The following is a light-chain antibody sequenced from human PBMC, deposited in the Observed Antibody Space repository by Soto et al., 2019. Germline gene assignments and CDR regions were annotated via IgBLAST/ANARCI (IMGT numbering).Light chain of an antibody. CDR1: QSVSIN. CDR3: QQYNNWHPLT. J-gene: IGKJ4*01. Sequence: EIGMTQSPATLSVSPGERATLSCRASQSVSINLAWYQQKPGQAPRLLIYGASTRATGIPARFSGSGSGTEFTLTVSSLQSEDFAVYYCQQYNNWHPLTFGGGTKVEIK. V-gene: IGKV3-15*01. CDR2: GAS.